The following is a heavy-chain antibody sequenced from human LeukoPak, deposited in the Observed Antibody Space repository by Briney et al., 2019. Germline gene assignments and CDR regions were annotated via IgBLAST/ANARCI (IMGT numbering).Heavy chain of an antibody. CDR3: ARDRRYRSGDNYYLHYFDS. Sequence: SETLSLTCSVSGGSINNYYWSWIRRSPGQGLECIGYIHYSGTTNYNPSFKGRLTISVDTSRDQFSLKLNSVTAADTAIYYCARDRRYRSGDNYYLHYFDSWGQGTLVTVSS. V-gene: IGHV4-59*01. D-gene: IGHD2-15*01. CDR2: IHYSGTT. CDR1: GGSINNYY. J-gene: IGHJ4*02.